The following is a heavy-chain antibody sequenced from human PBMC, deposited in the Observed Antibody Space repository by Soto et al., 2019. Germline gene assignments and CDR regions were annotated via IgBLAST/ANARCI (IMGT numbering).Heavy chain of an antibody. V-gene: IGHV1-3*01. CDR1: GYTFDNYA. D-gene: IGHD5-12*01. J-gene: IGHJ3*02. Sequence: QVQLVQSGAQVKKPGASVKVSCKASGYTFDNYALHWVRQAPGRRLEWMGWIHAGNGYTKYSQSFQGRVTITRDTSASTVHMSLASLSSEATAVYYCARVQHSGYDFMLAFVIWGQGTMVTVSS. CDR2: IHAGNGYT. CDR3: ARVQHSGYDFMLAFVI.